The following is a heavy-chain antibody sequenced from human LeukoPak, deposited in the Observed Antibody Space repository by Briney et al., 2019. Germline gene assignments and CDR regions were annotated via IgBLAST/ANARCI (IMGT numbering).Heavy chain of an antibody. Sequence: GRSLRLSCAASGFTFDDYAMHWVRQAPGKGLEWVSGISWNSGSIGYADSVKGRFTISRDNAKNSLYLQMNSLGAEDTALYYCAKESSSGWYWFDPWGQGTLVTVSS. CDR1: GFTFDDYA. CDR2: ISWNSGSI. J-gene: IGHJ5*02. D-gene: IGHD6-19*01. CDR3: AKESSSGWYWFDP. V-gene: IGHV3-9*01.